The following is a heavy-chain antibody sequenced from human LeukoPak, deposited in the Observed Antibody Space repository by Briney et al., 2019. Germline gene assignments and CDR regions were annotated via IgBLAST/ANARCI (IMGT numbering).Heavy chain of an antibody. CDR2: ITGSGT. CDR1: GFFFGNYA. V-gene: IGHV3-23*01. CDR3: AFSTYYYGSGSYNFDY. J-gene: IGHJ4*02. D-gene: IGHD3-10*01. Sequence: GSLRLSCEASGFFFGNYALSWVRQSPGKALEWVSHITGSGTYYADSVKGRFTISRDNSKNTLYLQMNSLRAEDTAVYYCAFSTYYYGSGSYNFDYWGQGTLVTVSS.